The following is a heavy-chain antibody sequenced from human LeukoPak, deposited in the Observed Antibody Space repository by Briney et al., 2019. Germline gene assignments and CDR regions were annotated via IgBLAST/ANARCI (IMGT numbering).Heavy chain of an antibody. CDR2: ISYDGSNK. Sequence: GGSLRLSCAASGFTFSSYAMHWVRQAPGKGLEWVAVISYDGSNKYYADSVKGRFTISRDNSKNTLYLQMNRLRAEDTAVYYCARDLAHYDSSGLFPYWGQGTLVTVSS. V-gene: IGHV3-30-3*01. CDR1: GFTFSSYA. CDR3: ARDLAHYDSSGLFPY. J-gene: IGHJ4*02. D-gene: IGHD3-22*01.